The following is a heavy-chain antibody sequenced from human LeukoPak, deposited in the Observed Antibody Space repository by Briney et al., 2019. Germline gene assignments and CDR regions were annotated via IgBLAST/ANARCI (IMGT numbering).Heavy chain of an antibody. CDR3: ARVSPAAFDY. CDR1: GGTFSSYA. V-gene: IGHV1-18*01. J-gene: IGHJ4*02. Sequence: ASVKVSCKASGGTFSSYAISWVRQAPGQGLEWMGWISAYNGNTNYAQKLQGRVTMTTDTSTSTAYMELRSLRSDDTAVYYCARVSPAAFDYWGQGTLVTVSS. CDR2: ISAYNGNT.